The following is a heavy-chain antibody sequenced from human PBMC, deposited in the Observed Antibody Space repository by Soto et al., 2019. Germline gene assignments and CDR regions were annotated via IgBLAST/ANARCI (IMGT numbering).Heavy chain of an antibody. V-gene: IGHV3-15*01. CDR1: GFTFSNAW. J-gene: IGHJ6*02. CDR2: IKSKTDGGTT. Sequence: GGSLRLSCAASGFTFSNAWMSWVRQAPGKGLEWVGRIKSKTDGGTTDYAAPVKGRFTISRDDSKNTLYLQMNSLKTEDTAVYYCTTVSLPRYFDWLADMDVWGQGTTVTVS. D-gene: IGHD3-9*01. CDR3: TTVSLPRYFDWLADMDV.